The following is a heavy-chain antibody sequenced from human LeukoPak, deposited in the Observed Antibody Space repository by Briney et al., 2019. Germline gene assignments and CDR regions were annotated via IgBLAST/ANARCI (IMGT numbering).Heavy chain of an antibody. J-gene: IGHJ6*02. CDR1: GFTFNKYG. CDR3: AKSSGWYSGMDV. CDR2: ISYDGSNK. Sequence: GRSLRLSCAASGFTFNKYGMHWVRQAPGKGLEWVAVISYDGSNKYYADSVKGRFTISRDNSKNTLDLQMNSLRAEDTAVYYCAKSSGWYSGMDVWGQGTTVTVSS. V-gene: IGHV3-30*18. D-gene: IGHD6-19*01.